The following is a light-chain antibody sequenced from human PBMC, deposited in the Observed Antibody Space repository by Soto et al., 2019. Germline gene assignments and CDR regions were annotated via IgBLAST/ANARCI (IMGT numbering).Light chain of an antibody. Sequence: QSALTQPPSASGSPGQSVTISCTGTSSDVGDYNYVSWYQQHPGKAPKFMIYEVSMRPSGVPDRFSGSKSGNTDSLTVSGLQAEDEADYYCSSYAGSNNWVFGGGTKLTVL. J-gene: IGLJ3*02. CDR2: EVS. V-gene: IGLV2-8*01. CDR3: SSYAGSNNWV. CDR1: SSDVGDYNY.